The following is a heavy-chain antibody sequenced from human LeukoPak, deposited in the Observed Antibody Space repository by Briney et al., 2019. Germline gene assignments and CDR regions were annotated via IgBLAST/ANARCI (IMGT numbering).Heavy chain of an antibody. CDR1: GGSISSYY. Sequence: SETLSLTCTVSGGSISSYYWSWIRQPPGKGLEWIGYIYYSGSTNYNPSLKGRVTISVDTSKNQFSLKLSSVTAADTAVYYCARGPYAWGSYRIDYWGQGTLVTVSS. CDR2: IYYSGST. V-gene: IGHV4-59*01. D-gene: IGHD3-16*02. CDR3: ARGPYAWGSYRIDY. J-gene: IGHJ4*02.